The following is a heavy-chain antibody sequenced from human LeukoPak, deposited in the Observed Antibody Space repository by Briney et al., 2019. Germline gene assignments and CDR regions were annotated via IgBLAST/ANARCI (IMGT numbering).Heavy chain of an antibody. Sequence: SETLSLTCAVSGGSISSSNWWSWVRQPPGKGLEWIGEIYHSGSTNYNPSVKSRVTISVDNCKNHFSLKLNSVTAADTAVYYCARRIRPFPFVFWREGGLVSDSS. D-gene: IGHD3-3*02. CDR3: ARRIRPFPFVF. J-gene: IGHJ4*02. CDR2: IYHSGST. V-gene: IGHV4-4*02. CDR1: GGSISSSNW.